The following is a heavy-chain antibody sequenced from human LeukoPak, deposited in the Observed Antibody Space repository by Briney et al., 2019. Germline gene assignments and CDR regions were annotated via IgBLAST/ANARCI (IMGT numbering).Heavy chain of an antibody. Sequence: PSETLSLTCAVYGGSFSGYYWSWIRQPPGKGLEWIGEINHSGSTNYNPSLKSRVTISVDTSKNQFSLKLSSVTAADTAVYYCARKYCSGGSCYRDYWGQGTLVTVSS. J-gene: IGHJ4*02. V-gene: IGHV4-34*01. CDR1: GGSFSGYY. CDR2: INHSGST. D-gene: IGHD2-15*01. CDR3: ARKYCSGGSCYRDY.